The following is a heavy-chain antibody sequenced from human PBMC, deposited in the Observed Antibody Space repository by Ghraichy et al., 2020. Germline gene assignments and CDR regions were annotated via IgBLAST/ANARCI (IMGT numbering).Heavy chain of an antibody. Sequence: GGSLRLSCAASGFTFSSSAMSWVRQAPGKGLEWVSAISGSGGSTYYADSVKGRFTISRDNSKNTLYLQMNSLRAEDTAVYYCALSQTDEGPWASYYYGMDVWGQGTTVTVSS. CDR1: GFTFSSSA. CDR3: ALSQTDEGPWASYYYGMDV. D-gene: IGHD3-16*01. V-gene: IGHV3-23*01. CDR2: ISGSGGST. J-gene: IGHJ6*02.